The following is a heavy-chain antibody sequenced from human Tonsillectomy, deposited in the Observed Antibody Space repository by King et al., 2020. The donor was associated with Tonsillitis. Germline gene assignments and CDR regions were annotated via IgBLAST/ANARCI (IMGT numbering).Heavy chain of an antibody. CDR2: INPSGGST. CDR3: ARTNYYDRSPYFDY. CDR1: GYTFTSYY. D-gene: IGHD3-22*01. Sequence: VQLVESGAEVKKPGASVKVSCKASGYTFTSYYLHWVRQAPGQGLEWMGIINPSGGSTTYAQKFQGRVTMTRDTSATTVYMELSSLRSEDTAVYYCARTNYYDRSPYFDYWGQGTLVTVSS. J-gene: IGHJ4*02. V-gene: IGHV1-46*01.